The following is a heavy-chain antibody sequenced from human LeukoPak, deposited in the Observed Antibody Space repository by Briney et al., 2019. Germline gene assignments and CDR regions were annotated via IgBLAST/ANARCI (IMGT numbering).Heavy chain of an antibody. J-gene: IGHJ4*02. CDR2: INPNSGGT. CDR1: GYTFTGYY. V-gene: IGHV1-2*02. Sequence: ASVKVSCKASGYTFTGYYMHWVRQAPGQGLEWMGWINPNSGGTNYAQKFQGGVTMTRDTSISTAYMELSRLRSDDTAVYYCARDLYYYDSSGYPLIDYWGQGTLVTVSS. D-gene: IGHD3-22*01. CDR3: ARDLYYYDSSGYPLIDY.